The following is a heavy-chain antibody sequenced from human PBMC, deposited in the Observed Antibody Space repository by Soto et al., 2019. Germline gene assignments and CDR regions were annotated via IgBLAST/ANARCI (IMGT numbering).Heavy chain of an antibody. CDR3: ARQASY. Sequence: QLQLQESGPGLVKPSETLSLTCNVSGVSISDTSYYWGWIRQPPGKGLEWIGTVYFNGKTFYNPSPKSRLTISVDRSKNQISLRLTSVTAADTAVYYCARQASYWGQGTLVAVSS. CDR2: VYFNGKT. J-gene: IGHJ4*02. CDR1: GVSISDTSYY. V-gene: IGHV4-39*01.